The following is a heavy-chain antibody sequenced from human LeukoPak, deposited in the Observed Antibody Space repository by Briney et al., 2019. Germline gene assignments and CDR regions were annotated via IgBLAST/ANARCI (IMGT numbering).Heavy chain of an antibody. CDR3: ARGRLSRGGSCYDY. V-gene: IGHV3-21*01. J-gene: IGHJ4*02. CDR1: GFTFSSYS. Sequence: GGSLRLSCAASGFTFSSYSMNRVRQAPGKGLEWVSSISSSSSYIYYADSVKGRFTISRDNAKNSLYLQMNSLRAEDTAVYYCARGRLSRGGSCYDYWGQGTLVTVSS. D-gene: IGHD2-15*01. CDR2: ISSSSSYI.